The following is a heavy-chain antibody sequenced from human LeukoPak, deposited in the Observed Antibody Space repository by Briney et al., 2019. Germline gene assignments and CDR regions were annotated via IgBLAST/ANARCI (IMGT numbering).Heavy chain of an antibody. CDR3: ARDRTPTYDYGDYGYDY. CDR2: IKQDETET. CDR1: GFSFGTHW. Sequence: GGSLRLSCVASGFSFGTHWMAWVRQPPGAGPEWVANIKQDETETYYADAVRGRFTITRDNANNSLYLQMNSLRVEDTAVYYCARDRTPTYDYGDYGYDYWGQGTLVTVSS. D-gene: IGHD4-17*01. V-gene: IGHV3-7*01. J-gene: IGHJ4*02.